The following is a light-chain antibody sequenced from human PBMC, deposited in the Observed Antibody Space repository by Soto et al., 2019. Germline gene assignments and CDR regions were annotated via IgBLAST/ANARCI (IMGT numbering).Light chain of an antibody. Sequence: EIVLTQSPGTLSLSPGERATLSCRASQTVSNSYIAWYQQKPGQAPRLLIYGASSMATGIPDRVSGSGSGTDFTLTISRLEPEDFAVYYCQQYGSSPWTFGQGTKVEIK. J-gene: IGKJ1*01. V-gene: IGKV3-20*01. CDR3: QQYGSSPWT. CDR2: GAS. CDR1: QTVSNSY.